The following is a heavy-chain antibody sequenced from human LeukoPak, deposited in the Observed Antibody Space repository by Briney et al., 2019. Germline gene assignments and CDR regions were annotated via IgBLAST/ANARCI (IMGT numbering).Heavy chain of an antibody. Sequence: SETLSLTCTISGGSISSYFWSWIRQPPGKGLEWIGYIYYTGSTNYNPSLKSRVIISLDTSKNQFSLRLSSVTAADTAVYYCARRGDSSGYYDYWGQGTLVTVSS. V-gene: IGHV4-59*01. D-gene: IGHD3-22*01. CDR3: ARRGDSSGYYDY. J-gene: IGHJ4*02. CDR2: IYYTGST. CDR1: GGSISSYF.